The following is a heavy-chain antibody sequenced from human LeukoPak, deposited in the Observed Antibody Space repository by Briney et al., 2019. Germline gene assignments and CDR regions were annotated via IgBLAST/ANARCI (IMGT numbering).Heavy chain of an antibody. V-gene: IGHV4-59*01. CDR2: IYYSGGT. CDR1: GSSISSYY. J-gene: IGHJ6*03. D-gene: IGHD3-3*01. CDR3: ARSGSGYYSSYYYYYMDV. Sequence: SETLSLTCTVSGSSISSYYWSWIRQPPGKGLEWIGYIYYSGGTNYNPSLKSRVTISVDTSKNQFSLKLSSVTAADTAVYYCARSGSGYYSSYYYYYMDVWGKGTTVTVSS.